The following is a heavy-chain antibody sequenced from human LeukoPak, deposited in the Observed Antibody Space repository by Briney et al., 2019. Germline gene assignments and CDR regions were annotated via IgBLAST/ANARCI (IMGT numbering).Heavy chain of an antibody. J-gene: IGHJ4*02. D-gene: IGHD3-22*01. CDR1: GFTFSSYI. Sequence: QTGGSLRLSCAASGFTFSSYIMNWVRQAPGKGLEWVSYISGSGSIIYYADSVKGRFTISRDNARRSLYLQMNSLRVEDTATYYCVRTYSSGYSFDSWGQGTLVTVSS. CDR3: VRTYSSGYSFDS. CDR2: ISGSGSII. V-gene: IGHV3-48*04.